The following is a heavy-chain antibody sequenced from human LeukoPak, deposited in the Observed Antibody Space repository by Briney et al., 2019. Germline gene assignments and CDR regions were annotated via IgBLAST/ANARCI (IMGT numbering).Heavy chain of an antibody. CDR1: GGSISNNSYF. CDR2: IYYSGSA. Sequence: SETLSLTCTVSGGSISNNSYFWGWIRQPPGKGLEWIGSIYYSGSAYCNPSLKSRVTISVDTSKNQFSLKLTSVTASDTAVYYCARHQRDVVVVPAAIRVYNWFDPWGQGTLVTVSS. D-gene: IGHD2-2*02. V-gene: IGHV4-39*01. CDR3: ARHQRDVVVVPAAIRVYNWFDP. J-gene: IGHJ5*02.